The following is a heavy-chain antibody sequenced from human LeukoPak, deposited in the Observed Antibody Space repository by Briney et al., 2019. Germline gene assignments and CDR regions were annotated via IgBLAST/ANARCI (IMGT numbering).Heavy chain of an antibody. V-gene: IGHV5-51*01. Sequence: GESLKISCKDSGYTFSSYWIAWVRQMPGKGLEWMGIIYPGDSDTRYSPSFQGQVTISADKSTSTAYLQWNSLKASDTAMYYCARGPSGSYYTLWGQGTLVTVSS. J-gene: IGHJ4*02. CDR1: GYTFSSYW. CDR3: ARGPSGSYYTL. D-gene: IGHD1-26*01. CDR2: IYPGDSDT.